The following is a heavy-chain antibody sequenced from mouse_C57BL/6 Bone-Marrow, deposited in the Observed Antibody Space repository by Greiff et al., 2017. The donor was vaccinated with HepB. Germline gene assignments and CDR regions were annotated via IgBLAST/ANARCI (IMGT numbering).Heavy chain of an antibody. CDR3: ARGRDDSLAWFAY. Sequence: EVQRVESGGGLVQPGGSLKLSCAASGFTFSDYYMYWVRQTPEKRLEWVAYISNGGGSTYYPDTVKGRFTISRDNAKNTLYLQMSRLKSEDTAMYYCARGRDDSLAWFAYWGQGTLVTVSA. CDR2: ISNGGGST. V-gene: IGHV5-12*01. CDR1: GFTFSDYY. D-gene: IGHD2-4*01. J-gene: IGHJ3*01.